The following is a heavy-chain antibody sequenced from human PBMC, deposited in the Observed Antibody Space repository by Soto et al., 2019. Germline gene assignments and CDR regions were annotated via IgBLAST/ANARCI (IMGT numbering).Heavy chain of an antibody. V-gene: IGHV2-5*02. CDR1: GFSLSTSGVG. CDR3: AHRDLITIVGVVGGAFDI. CDR2: IYWDDDK. D-gene: IGHD3-3*01. Sequence: QITLKESGPSLVKPTQTLTLTCTFSGFSLSTSGVGVGWIRQPPGKALEWLALIYWDDDKRYSPSLKSRLTITKDTAKNQVVLTMTNMDPVDPATYSCAHRDLITIVGVVGGAFDIWCQGTMVTVSS. J-gene: IGHJ3*02.